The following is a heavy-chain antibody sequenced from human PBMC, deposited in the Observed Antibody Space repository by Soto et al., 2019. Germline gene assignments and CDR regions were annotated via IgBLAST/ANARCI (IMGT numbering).Heavy chain of an antibody. D-gene: IGHD3-22*01. J-gene: IGHJ1*01. V-gene: IGHV3-15*01. Sequence: KPGGSLRLSCAASGLTFTNAWMSWVRQAPGKELKWGGRIKSKTDGVTTDYAAPVKGRFTISRDDSKNMLYLQADSLKPEDTAVYYCTTHLMFVQWLLLWEHWGHGTLVTVSS. CDR1: GLTFTNAW. CDR2: IKSKTDGVTT. CDR3: TTHLMFVQWLLLWEH.